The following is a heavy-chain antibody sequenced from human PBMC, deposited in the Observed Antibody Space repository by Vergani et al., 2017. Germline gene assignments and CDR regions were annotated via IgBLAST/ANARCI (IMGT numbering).Heavy chain of an antibody. CDR1: GFTFSSYA. Sequence: EVQLLESGGGLVQPGGSLRLSCAASGFTFSSYAMSWVRQAPGKGLEWVSYISSSGSTIYYADSVKGRFTISRDNAKNSLYLQMNSLRAEDTAVYYCARGYYDYVWGSYRPTNWFDPWGQGTLVTVSS. J-gene: IGHJ5*02. V-gene: IGHV3-48*04. D-gene: IGHD3-16*02. CDR3: ARGYYDYVWGSYRPTNWFDP. CDR2: ISSSGSTI.